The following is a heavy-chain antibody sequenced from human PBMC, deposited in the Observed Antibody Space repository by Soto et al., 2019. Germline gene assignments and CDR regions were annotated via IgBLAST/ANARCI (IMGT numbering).Heavy chain of an antibody. CDR1: GDTFTSYA. J-gene: IGHJ6*01. V-gene: IGHV1-3*01. Sequence: SSAKASSKDPGDTFTSYAMHWLRQAPEKRLEWMGWINACNGNTKYSQKFQGRVTITRDTSASKAYMELRSLRSEDTAVYYCARSALAYCYHSCMDGWGERTTVTVSS. CDR2: INACNGNT. D-gene: IGHD3-16*01. CDR3: ARSALAYCYHSCMDG.